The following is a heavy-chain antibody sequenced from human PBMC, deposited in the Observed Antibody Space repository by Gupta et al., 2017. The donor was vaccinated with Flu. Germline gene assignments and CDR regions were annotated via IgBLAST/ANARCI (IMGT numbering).Heavy chain of an antibody. CDR1: GGSFSAYY. J-gene: IGHJ4*02. D-gene: IGHD1-26*01. CDR3: AREGLSGGDY. CDR2: ITHSGST. V-gene: IGHV4-34*01. Sequence: QVQLQQWGAGLLKPSETLSLTCAVYGGSFSAYYWTWIRQPPGKGLEWIGEITHSGSTNYNPSLKSRVTISVDTSKNQFSLKLTSVTAADTAVYYCAREGLSGGDYWGQGTLVTVSS.